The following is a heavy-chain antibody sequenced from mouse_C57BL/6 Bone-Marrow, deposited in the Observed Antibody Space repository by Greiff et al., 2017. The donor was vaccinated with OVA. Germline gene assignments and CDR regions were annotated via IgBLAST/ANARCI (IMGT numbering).Heavy chain of an antibody. CDR1: GYTFTSYW. V-gene: IGHV1-52*01. CDR3: ARRGELRLRGGYYCDY. CDR2: IDPSDSET. D-gene: IGHD3-2*02. J-gene: IGHJ2*01. Sequence: QVQLKQPGAELVRPGSSVKLSCKASGYTFTSYWMHWVKQRPIQGLEWIGNIDPSDSETHYNQKFKDKATLTVDKSSSTAYMQLSSLTSEDSEVYYWARRGELRLRGGYYCDYWGQGTTLTVSS.